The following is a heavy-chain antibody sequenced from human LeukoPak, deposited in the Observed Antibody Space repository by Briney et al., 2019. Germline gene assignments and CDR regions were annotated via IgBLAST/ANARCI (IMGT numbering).Heavy chain of an antibody. CDR3: ARLYDDCTRSTCLWYFDY. CDR1: GFTFNSYW. D-gene: IGHD2/OR15-2a*01. J-gene: IGHJ4*02. V-gene: IGHV3-7*01. CDR2: IKQDGSEE. Sequence: GGSLRLSCAASGFTFNSYWMSWVCQPLGKGLEWVANIKQDGSEEYYVDSVKGRFTISRDNAKNSLILQMNSLRAEDTAVYYCARLYDDCTRSTCLWYFDYWGQGTLVTVSS.